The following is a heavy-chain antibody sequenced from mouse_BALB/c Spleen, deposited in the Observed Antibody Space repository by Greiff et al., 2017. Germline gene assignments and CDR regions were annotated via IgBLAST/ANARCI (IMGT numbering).Heavy chain of an antibody. V-gene: IGHV3-6*02. Sequence: EVQLQESGPGLVKPSQSLSLTCSVTGYSITSCYYWNWIRQFPGNILEWMGYISYDGSNNYNPSLKNRISITRDTSKNQFFLKLNSVTTEDTATYYCARGYDGFAYWGQGTLVTVSA. J-gene: IGHJ3*01. CDR3: ARGYDGFAY. D-gene: IGHD2-2*01. CDR2: ISYDGSN. CDR1: GYSITSCYY.